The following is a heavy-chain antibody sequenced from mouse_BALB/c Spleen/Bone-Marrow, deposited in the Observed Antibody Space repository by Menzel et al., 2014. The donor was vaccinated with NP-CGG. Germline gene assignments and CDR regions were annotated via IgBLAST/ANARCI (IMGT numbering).Heavy chain of an antibody. J-gene: IGHJ4*01. Sequence: EVMLVESGGGLVKPGGSLKLSCAASGFAVSSYDMSWVRQTPEKRLEWVAYISSGGGSTYYPDTVKGRFTISRDNAKNTLYLQMSSLKSEDTAMYYCARPLYYYGSSPFYAMDYWGQGTSVTVSS. V-gene: IGHV5-12-1*01. D-gene: IGHD1-1*01. CDR1: GFAVSSYD. CDR3: ARPLYYYGSSPFYAMDY. CDR2: ISSGGGST.